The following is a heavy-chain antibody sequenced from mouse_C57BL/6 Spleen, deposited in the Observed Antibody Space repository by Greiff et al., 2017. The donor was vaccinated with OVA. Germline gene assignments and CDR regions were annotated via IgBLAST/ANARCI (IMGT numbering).Heavy chain of an antibody. J-gene: IGHJ3*01. CDR3: ARDGNFWFAY. V-gene: IGHV1-64*01. D-gene: IGHD2-1*01. CDR2: IHPNSGST. CDR1: GYTFTSYW. Sequence: QVQLKQSGAELVKPGASVKLSCKASGYTFTSYWMHWVKQRPGQGLEWIGMIHPNSGSTNYNEKFKSKATLTVDKSSSTAYMQLSSLTSEDSAVYYCARDGNFWFAYWGQGTLVTVSA.